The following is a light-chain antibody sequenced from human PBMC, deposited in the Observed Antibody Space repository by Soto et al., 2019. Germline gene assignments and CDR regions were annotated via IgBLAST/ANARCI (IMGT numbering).Light chain of an antibody. CDR3: LQHNSYPLT. V-gene: IGKV1-17*03. CDR1: QVISNY. Sequence: DIQMTQSPSAMSASVGDRVTITCRASQVISNYLAWLQQKPGEAPKRLIYAASRLRSGVPSRFSGSGSGTEFTLTISSLQPEDFATYYCLQHNSYPLTFGGGTQVEIK. CDR2: AAS. J-gene: IGKJ4*01.